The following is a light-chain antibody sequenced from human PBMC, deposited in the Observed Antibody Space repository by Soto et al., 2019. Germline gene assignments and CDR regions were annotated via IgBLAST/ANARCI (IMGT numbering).Light chain of an antibody. CDR3: QQYKSFST. J-gene: IGKJ2*01. CDR1: QRISNW. Sequence: DIRMTQSPSTLSASVGDRVTITCRASQRISNWLAWYQQKPGKAPRFLISQASTLESGVPSRFSGSGFGAEFTLTISNLQPDDLATYYCQQYKSFSTFGQGTKLAS. V-gene: IGKV1-5*03. CDR2: QAS.